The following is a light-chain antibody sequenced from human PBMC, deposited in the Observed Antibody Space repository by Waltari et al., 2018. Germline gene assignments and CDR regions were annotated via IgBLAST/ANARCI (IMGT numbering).Light chain of an antibody. CDR1: RSVSSSY. J-gene: IGKJ5*01. V-gene: IGKV3-20*01. CDR3: QQYGSSPLT. Sequence: CRASRSVSSSYLAWYQQKPGQAPRLLIYGASSRATGIPDRFSGSGSGTDFTLTISRLEPEDFAVYYCQQYGSSPLTFGQGTRLEIK. CDR2: GAS.